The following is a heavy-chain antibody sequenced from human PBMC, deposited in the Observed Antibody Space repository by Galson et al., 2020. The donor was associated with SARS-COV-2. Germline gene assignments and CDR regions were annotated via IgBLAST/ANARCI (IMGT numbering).Heavy chain of an antibody. CDR2: ISYDGSNK. CDR3: AKARNILNRGLTDGMDV. D-gene: IGHD3-10*01. CDR1: GFSFSSYG. Sequence: GESLKISCAAFGFSFSSYGMHWVRQAPGKGLEWAALISYDGSNKVYADSVKGRFAISRDNSKSTLYLHMNSLSADDTAVYYCAKARNILNRGLTDGMDVWGQGTTVIVSS. J-gene: IGHJ6*02. V-gene: IGHV3-30*18.